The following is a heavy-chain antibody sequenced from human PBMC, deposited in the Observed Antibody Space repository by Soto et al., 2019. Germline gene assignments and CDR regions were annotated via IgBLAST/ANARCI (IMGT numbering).Heavy chain of an antibody. J-gene: IGHJ4*02. CDR3: ARRLWFGAVH. V-gene: IGHV2-5*02. Sequence: QITLKESGPTLVKPTQTLTLTCSFSGFSLSTTGVGVGWIRQSPGKALEWLALIYGDNDKSYSPSLKGRVAMTKDTTKHHVVLTVTTMYPVDTGTYYSARRLWFGAVHWGQGALVSVSS. CDR1: GFSLSTTGVG. CDR2: IYGDNDK. D-gene: IGHD3-10*01.